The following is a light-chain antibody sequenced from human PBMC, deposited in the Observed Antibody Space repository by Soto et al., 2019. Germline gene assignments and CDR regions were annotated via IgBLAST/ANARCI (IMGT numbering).Light chain of an antibody. J-gene: IGKJ1*01. CDR1: HDISTY. V-gene: IGKV1-39*01. Sequence: DIQSTQSPSLLSASVGDRVTITCRASHDISTYLAWYQQKRGKAPKIXIYAASSLPSGVPSRFSGSGSGTDFTLTISSLQPEDFATYYCQQSYSTTRTFGQGTKVDIK. CDR2: AAS. CDR3: QQSYSTTRT.